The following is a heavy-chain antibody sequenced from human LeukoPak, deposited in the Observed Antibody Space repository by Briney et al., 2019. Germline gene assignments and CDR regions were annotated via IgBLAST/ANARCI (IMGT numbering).Heavy chain of an antibody. D-gene: IGHD5-12*01. J-gene: IGHJ4*02. V-gene: IGHV3-48*03. CDR1: GSTLSSYE. CDR2: ISRSGSST. Sequence: GGSLRLSCAASGSTLSSYEMNWVRQAPGKGLEWVSYISRSGSSTHYVDSVKGRLTISRDNAKNSLYLQMNSLRAEDTAVYYCARGTTINNFDYWGQGTLVTVSS. CDR3: ARGTTINNFDY.